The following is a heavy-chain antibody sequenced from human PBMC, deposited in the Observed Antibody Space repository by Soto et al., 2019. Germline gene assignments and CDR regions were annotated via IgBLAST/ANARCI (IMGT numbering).Heavy chain of an antibody. J-gene: IGHJ5*02. CDR2: IYHGGST. Sequence: SETLSLTCTVSGYSISSGYYWGWLRQPPGKGLEWIGSIYHGGSTYYIPSLNSRVTLTIDMTDHHGPLILNSGTAADTAVYYCARVGPWAPYDYDSSRYTFENWCDTWGQGTLVTVST. CDR1: GYSISSGYY. CDR3: ARVGPWAPYDYDSSRYTFENWCDT. V-gene: IGHV4-38-2*02. D-gene: IGHD3-22*01.